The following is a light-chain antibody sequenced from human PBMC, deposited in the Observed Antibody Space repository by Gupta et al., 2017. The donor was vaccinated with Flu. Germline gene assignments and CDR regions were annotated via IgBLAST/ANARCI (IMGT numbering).Light chain of an antibody. V-gene: IGKV1-5*03. CDR2: KAS. Sequence: PSTLSASVGDRVTITCRASQSISSWLAWYQQKPGKAPKVLIYKASSLESGVPSRFSGSGSGTEFTLTISSLQPDDFATYYCQQYNSYPYTFGQGTKLEIK. CDR3: QQYNSYPYT. CDR1: QSISSW. J-gene: IGKJ2*01.